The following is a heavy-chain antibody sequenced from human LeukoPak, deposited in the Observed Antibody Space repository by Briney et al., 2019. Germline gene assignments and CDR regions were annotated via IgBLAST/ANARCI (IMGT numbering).Heavy chain of an antibody. CDR2: ISGGSSAI. D-gene: IGHD2-21*02. CDR1: GFTFSTYR. J-gene: IGHJ3*02. Sequence: PGGSRRLSCAASGFTFSTYRLNGVRQAPGRGLEGVSHISGGSSAIFYADSVKGRFTISRDNEKNSLYMQMNSLRDEDTGVYYCAREPRYCGGDCGAFDIWGQGTMVTVSS. V-gene: IGHV3-48*02. CDR3: AREPRYCGGDCGAFDI.